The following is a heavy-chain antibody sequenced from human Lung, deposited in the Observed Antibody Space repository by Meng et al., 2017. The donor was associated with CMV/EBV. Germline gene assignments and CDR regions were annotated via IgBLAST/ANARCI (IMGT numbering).Heavy chain of an antibody. V-gene: IGHV5-51*01. CDR3: ARLLAKDLDY. J-gene: IGHJ4*02. Sequence: GEXXKISCKGSGYSFTSYWIGWVRQMPGKGLEWMGIIYPGDSDTIYSPSFQGQVTTSADKSISTAYLQWNSLRASDTAMYYCARLLAKDLDYWCQGTLVTVSS. CDR2: IYPGDSDT. CDR1: GYSFTSYW.